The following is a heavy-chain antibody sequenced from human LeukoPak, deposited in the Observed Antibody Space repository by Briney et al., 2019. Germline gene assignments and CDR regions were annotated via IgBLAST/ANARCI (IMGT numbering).Heavy chain of an antibody. Sequence: SETLSLTCTVSGGSISSYYWSWIRQPPGKGLEWIGYIYYSGSTNYNPSLKSRVTISVDASKNQFSLKLSSVTAADTAVYYCARFYSSSSWYKGNFDYWGQGTLVTVSS. V-gene: IGHV4-59*01. J-gene: IGHJ4*02. CDR1: GGSISSYY. CDR2: IYYSGST. CDR3: ARFYSSSSWYKGNFDY. D-gene: IGHD6-13*01.